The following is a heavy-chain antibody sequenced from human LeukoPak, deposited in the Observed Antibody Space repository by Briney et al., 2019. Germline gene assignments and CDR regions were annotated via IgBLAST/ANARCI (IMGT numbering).Heavy chain of an antibody. CDR2: INSDGSST. CDR3: ARDLSSSPKRDYYYYGMDV. V-gene: IGHV3-74*01. D-gene: IGHD6-6*01. CDR1: GFTFSSYW. J-gene: IGHJ6*02. Sequence: GSLRLSCAASGFTFSSYWMHWVRQAPGKGLVWVSRINSDGSSTSYADSVKGRFTISRDNAKNTLYLQMNSLRAEDTAVYYCARDLSSSPKRDYYYYGMDVWGQGTTVTVSS.